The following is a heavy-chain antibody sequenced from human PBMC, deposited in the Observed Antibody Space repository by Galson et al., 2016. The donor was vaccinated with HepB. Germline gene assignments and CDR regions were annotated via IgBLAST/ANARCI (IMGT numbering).Heavy chain of an antibody. CDR1: GFTFNTYW. CDR3: ARDGSGWLFDS. CDR2: IKEDGREK. V-gene: IGHV3-7*01. Sequence: SLRLSCAASGFTFNTYWMTWVRQAPGKGLEWVANIKEDGREKYYVDSVKGRFTISRDNAKTSLYLRMNSLRAEDTAVYYCARDGSGWLFDSWGQGTLVTVSS. D-gene: IGHD6-19*01. J-gene: IGHJ4*02.